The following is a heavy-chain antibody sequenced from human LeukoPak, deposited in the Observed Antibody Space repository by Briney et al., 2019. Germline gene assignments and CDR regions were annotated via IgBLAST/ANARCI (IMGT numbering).Heavy chain of an antibody. V-gene: IGHV3-30*18. CDR1: GFTFSSYG. D-gene: IGHD3-9*01. Sequence: GGSLRLSCAASGFTFSSYGMNWVRQAPGKGLEWVAVTSYDGSNRYYSDSVKGRFTISRDNSKNTLYLQMNSLRAEDTAVYYCAKADHYDTLAGPGRDHYYYYGMDVWGQGTTVIVSS. CDR3: AKADHYDTLAGPGRDHYYYYGMDV. J-gene: IGHJ6*02. CDR2: TSYDGSNR.